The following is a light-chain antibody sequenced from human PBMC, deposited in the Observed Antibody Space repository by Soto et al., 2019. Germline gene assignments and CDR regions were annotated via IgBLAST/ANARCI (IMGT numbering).Light chain of an antibody. J-gene: IGKJ5*01. CDR1: HDIKKF. CDR2: DAS. V-gene: IGKV1-33*01. CDR3: QRYDSRPPT. Sequence: DIQMTPSPSSLSASVGDRVTITCQASHDIKKFLNWFQEKPGKAPELLIYDASNLQTGAPSRFSGSGSGTHFTFTISSLQPEDIATYYCQRYDSRPPTFGQGTRLDSK.